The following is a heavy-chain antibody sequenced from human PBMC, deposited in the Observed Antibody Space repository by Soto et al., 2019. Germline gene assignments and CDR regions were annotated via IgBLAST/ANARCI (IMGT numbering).Heavy chain of an antibody. V-gene: IGHV4-59*01. CDR3: ERDHRDGYISNWFEP. J-gene: IGHJ5*02. D-gene: IGHD5-12*01. Sequence: SETLSLTCTVSGGSISSYYWSWIRQPPGKGLEWIGYIYYSGSTNYNPSLKSRVTISVDTSKNQFSLKLSSVTAADTAVYYCERDHRDGYISNWFEPWGQGTLVTVSS. CDR2: IYYSGST. CDR1: GGSISSYY.